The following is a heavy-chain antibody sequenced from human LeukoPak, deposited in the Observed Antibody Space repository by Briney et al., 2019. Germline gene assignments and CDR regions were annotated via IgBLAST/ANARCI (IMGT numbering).Heavy chain of an antibody. CDR2: ITSSSSYI. V-gene: IGHV3-21*01. CDR3: ARGGSSEIDY. J-gene: IGHJ4*02. Sequence: GGSLRLSCAASGFTFSAYSMNWVRQAPGKGLEWGSSITSSSSYIYYADSVKGRFTISRDNAKKSLYLEMNSLRAEDTAVYYCARGGSSEIDYWGQGTLVTVSS. D-gene: IGHD6-13*01. CDR1: GFTFSAYS.